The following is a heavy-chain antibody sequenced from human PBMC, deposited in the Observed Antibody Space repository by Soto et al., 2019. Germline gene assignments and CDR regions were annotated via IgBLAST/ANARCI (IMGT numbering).Heavy chain of an antibody. CDR1: GFTFTSSA. CDR3: ASSYSNYALIDYYYYGMDV. V-gene: IGHV1-58*01. D-gene: IGHD4-4*01. CDR2: IDVGSGNT. Sequence: GASVKVSCKASGFTFTSSAVQWVRQARGQRLEWIGWIDVGSGNTNYAQKFQDRVTITRDMSASTAYMELSSLRSEDTAVYYCASSYSNYALIDYYYYGMDVWGQGTTVTVSS. J-gene: IGHJ6*02.